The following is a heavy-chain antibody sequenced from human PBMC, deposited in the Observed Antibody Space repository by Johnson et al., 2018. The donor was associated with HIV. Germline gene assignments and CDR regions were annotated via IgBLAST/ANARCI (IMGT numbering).Heavy chain of an antibody. Sequence: VQLVESGGGVVQPGGSLRLSCAASGFTFSDAWMNWVRQAPGKELEWVGRVKSKTDGGTTDYAAPVKGRFTISRDDSKNTLYLQMNSLKTEDTAVYYCTTDWLDGGSGGGAFDIWGQGTKVTVSS. CDR3: TTDWLDGGSGGGAFDI. V-gene: IGHV3-15*01. CDR1: GFTFSDAW. D-gene: IGHD6-19*01. CDR2: VKSKTDGGTT. J-gene: IGHJ3*02.